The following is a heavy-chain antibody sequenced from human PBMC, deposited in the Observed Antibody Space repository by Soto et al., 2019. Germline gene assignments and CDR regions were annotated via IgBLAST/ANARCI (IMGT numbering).Heavy chain of an antibody. CDR3: ARGADWFDS. J-gene: IGHJ5*01. CDR2: IPHDGINK. Sequence: GGSLRLSCAASGFTFSSSAMHWVRQAPGKGLEWVATIPHDGINKYYADSMKGPFTISRDNSKNTLYLQMNTLRPEDTAVYYCARGADWFDSWGQGTLVTVSS. V-gene: IGHV3-30-3*01. CDR1: GFTFSSSA.